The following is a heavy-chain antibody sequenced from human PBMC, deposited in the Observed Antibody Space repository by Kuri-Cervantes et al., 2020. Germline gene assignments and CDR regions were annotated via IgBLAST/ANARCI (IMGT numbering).Heavy chain of an antibody. V-gene: IGHV3-21*01. J-gene: IGHJ3*02. CDR1: GFTFSSYW. D-gene: IGHD3-22*01. CDR2: ISSSSSYI. CDR3: ARSKWLHAIGVFDI. Sequence: GESLKISCAASGFTFSSYWMSWVRQAPGKGLEWVSSISSSSSYIYYADSVKGRFTISRDNAKNSLYLQMNSLRAEDTAVYYCARSKWLHAIGVFDIWGQGTMVTVSS.